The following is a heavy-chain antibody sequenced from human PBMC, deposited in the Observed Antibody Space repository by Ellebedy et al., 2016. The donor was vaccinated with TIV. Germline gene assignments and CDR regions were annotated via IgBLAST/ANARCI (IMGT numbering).Heavy chain of an antibody. CDR2: IYYSGST. D-gene: IGHD1-26*01. V-gene: IGHV4-59*01. CDR1: GGSISSYY. Sequence: MPSETLSLTCTVSGGSISSYYWSRIRQPPGKGLEWIGYIYYSGSTNYNPSLKSRVTISVDTSKNQFSLKLSSVTAADTAVYYCARERELLNWFDPWGQGTLVTVSS. CDR3: ARERELLNWFDP. J-gene: IGHJ5*02.